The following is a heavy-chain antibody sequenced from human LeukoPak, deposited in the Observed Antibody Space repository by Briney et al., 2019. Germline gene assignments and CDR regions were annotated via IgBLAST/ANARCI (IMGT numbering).Heavy chain of an antibody. CDR3: ARGGSGWYRGYYFDY. Sequence: IYYSGSTYYNPSLKSRVTISVDTSKNQSSLKLSSVTAADTAVYYCARGGSGWYRGYYFDYWGQGTLVTVSS. J-gene: IGHJ4*02. D-gene: IGHD6-19*01. CDR2: IYYSGST. V-gene: IGHV4-39*01.